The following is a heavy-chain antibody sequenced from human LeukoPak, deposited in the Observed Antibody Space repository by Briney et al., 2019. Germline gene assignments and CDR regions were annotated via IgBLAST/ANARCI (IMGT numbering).Heavy chain of an antibody. CDR2: IYTSGST. CDR1: GGSISSYY. V-gene: IGHV4-4*07. D-gene: IGHD6-19*01. J-gene: IGHJ3*02. Sequence: PSESLSLTCTVSGGSISSYYWTWIRQPAGKGLEWIVRIYTSGSTNYNPSLKSRVTMSVDTSKNQFSLKLSSVTAADTAVYYCARDRDSSGYYDAFDMWGQRTMVTVSS. CDR3: ARDRDSSGYYDAFDM.